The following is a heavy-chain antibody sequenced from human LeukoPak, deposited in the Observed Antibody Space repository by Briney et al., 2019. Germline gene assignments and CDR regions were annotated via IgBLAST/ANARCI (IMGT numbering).Heavy chain of an antibody. J-gene: IGHJ6*03. CDR2: INWNGGST. CDR3: ARGSVAANPNYYYYMDV. Sequence: GGSLRLSCAASGFTFDDYGMSWVRQAPGKGLEWVSGINWNGGSTGYADSVKGRFTISRDNAKNSLYLQMNSLRAEDTALYYRARGSVAANPNYYYYMDVWGKGTTVTVSS. CDR1: GFTFDDYG. D-gene: IGHD6-19*01. V-gene: IGHV3-20*04.